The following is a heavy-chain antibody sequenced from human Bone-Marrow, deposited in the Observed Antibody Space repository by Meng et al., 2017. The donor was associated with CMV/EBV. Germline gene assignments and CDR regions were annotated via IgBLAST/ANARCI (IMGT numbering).Heavy chain of an antibody. J-gene: IGHJ5*02. CDR2: IKQDGSEK. CDR1: GFTFSSYW. Sequence: GESLKISCAASGFTFSSYWMSWVRQAPGKGLEWVANIKQDGSEKYYVDSVKGRFTISRDNAKDSLYLQMNSLRAEDTAVYYCARDGDIVGNPWGQGTLVTVSS. V-gene: IGHV3-7*01. D-gene: IGHD5-12*01. CDR3: ARDGDIVGNP.